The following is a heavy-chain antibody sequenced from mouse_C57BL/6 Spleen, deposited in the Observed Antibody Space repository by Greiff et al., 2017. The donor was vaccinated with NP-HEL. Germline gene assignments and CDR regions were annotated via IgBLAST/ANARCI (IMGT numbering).Heavy chain of an antibody. CDR1: GYTFTSYW. CDR3: ARNGDDGYFFDY. Sequence: QVQLKQPGAELVKPGASVKLSCKASGYTFTSYWMHWVKQRPGQGLEWIGMIHPNSGSTNYNEKFKSKATLTVDKSSSTAYMQLSSLTSEDSAVYYCARNGDDGYFFDYWGQGTTLTVSS. V-gene: IGHV1-64*01. J-gene: IGHJ2*01. CDR2: IHPNSGST. D-gene: IGHD2-3*01.